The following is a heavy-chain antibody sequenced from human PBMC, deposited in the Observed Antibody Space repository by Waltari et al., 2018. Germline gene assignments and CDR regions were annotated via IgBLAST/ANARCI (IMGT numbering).Heavy chain of an antibody. CDR1: GYTFIGYY. CDR3: ARQAARNFDX. CDR2: INPNXGGT. J-gene: IGHJ4*02. V-gene: IGHV1-2*02. Sequence: VXXXQSGAEXKKPXASVNGSCXASGYTFIGYYIHWVRQAPGHGLEWMGXINPNXGGTKYAQKYXGRVTLTRDTSISTAYMXLSSLGSDXMAVFXCARQAARNFDXWGQGTLVTVSS.